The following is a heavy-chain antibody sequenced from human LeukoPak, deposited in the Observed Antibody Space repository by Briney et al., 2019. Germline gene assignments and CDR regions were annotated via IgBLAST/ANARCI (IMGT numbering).Heavy chain of an antibody. CDR3: VRDLGGRSGH. Sequence: HAGGSLRLSCAASGFTFSSNWMHWVRQAPGKGLVWVSRINEDGSTTNYADSVKGRSTIFRDNAKNTLYLQMNSLRAEDTAVYYCVRDLGGRSGHWGRGTLVTVSS. V-gene: IGHV3-74*01. CDR2: INEDGSTT. D-gene: IGHD1-26*01. CDR1: GFTFSSNW. J-gene: IGHJ4*02.